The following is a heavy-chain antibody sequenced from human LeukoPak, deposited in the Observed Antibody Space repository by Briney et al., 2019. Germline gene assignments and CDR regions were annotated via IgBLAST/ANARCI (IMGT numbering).Heavy chain of an antibody. Sequence: PGRSLRLSCAASGFTFSSYAMHWVRQAPGKGLERVAVISYDGSNKYYADSVKSRFTISRDNSKNTLYLQMNSLRAEDTAVYYCARDDSSSWYYFDYWGQGTLVTVSS. V-gene: IGHV3-30*04. D-gene: IGHD6-13*01. CDR1: GFTFSSYA. J-gene: IGHJ4*02. CDR3: ARDDSSSWYYFDY. CDR2: ISYDGSNK.